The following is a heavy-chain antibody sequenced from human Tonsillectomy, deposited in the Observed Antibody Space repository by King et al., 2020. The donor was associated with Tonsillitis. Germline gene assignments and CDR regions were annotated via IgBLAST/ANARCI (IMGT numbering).Heavy chain of an antibody. CDR2: ISSSSSYI. J-gene: IGHJ4*02. CDR1: GFTFSSYS. V-gene: IGHV3-21*01. Sequence: QLVQSGGGLVKPGGSLRLSCAASGFTFSSYSMNWVRQAPGKGLEWVSSISSSSSYIYYADSVKGRCTISRDNAKNSLYLQMNSLRAEDTAVYYCATSSSSRIDYWGQGTLVTVSS. CDR3: ATSSSSRIDY. D-gene: IGHD6-6*01.